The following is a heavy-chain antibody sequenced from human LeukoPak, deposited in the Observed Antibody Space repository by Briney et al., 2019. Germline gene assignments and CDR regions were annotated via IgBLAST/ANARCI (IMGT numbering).Heavy chain of an antibody. CDR1: GFTFSDYY. J-gene: IGHJ4*02. V-gene: IGHV3-11*01. D-gene: IGHD2-15*01. CDR2: ISSSGSTI. CDR3: ARRHCSGGSCYTGTDY. Sequence: GGSLRLSCAASGFTFSDYYMSWIRQAPGKGLEWVSYISSSGSTIYYADSVKGRFTISRDNAKNSLYLQMNSLRAEDTAVYYCARRHCSGGSCYTGTDYWGQGTLVTVSS.